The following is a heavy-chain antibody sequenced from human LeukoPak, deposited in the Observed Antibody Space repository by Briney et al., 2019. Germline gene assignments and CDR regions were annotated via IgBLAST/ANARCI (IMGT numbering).Heavy chain of an antibody. V-gene: IGHV3-23*01. J-gene: IGHJ6*03. CDR2: AGSSSR. Sequence: GGSLRLSCLASGFIFSNYAMSWVRQAPGKGLEWVSNAGSSSRLYGYSVKGRFSVSRDNSKNTLYLQMNSLRADDTAVYYCAKQRGALRENYYMDVWGKGTTVTVSS. CDR3: AKQRGALRENYYMDV. CDR1: GFIFSNYA.